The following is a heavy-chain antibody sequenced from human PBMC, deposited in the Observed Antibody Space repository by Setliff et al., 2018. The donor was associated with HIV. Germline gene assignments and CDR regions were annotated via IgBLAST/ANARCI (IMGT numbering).Heavy chain of an antibody. CDR2: VFHSGSA. J-gene: IGHJ4*02. CDR1: GGSISSNW. CDR3: ARSTVGAGTTFP. V-gene: IGHV4-4*02. Sequence: LSLTCAVSGGSISSNWWSWVRQPPGKGLEWIGEVFHSGSANSNASLRSRVTISVDTSKNEFSLRLRSVTVADTATYYCARSTVGAGTTFPWGRGTLVTVSS. D-gene: IGHD1-7*01.